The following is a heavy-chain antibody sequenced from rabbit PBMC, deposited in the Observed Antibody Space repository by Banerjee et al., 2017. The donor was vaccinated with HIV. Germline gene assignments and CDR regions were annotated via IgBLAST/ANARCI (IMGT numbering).Heavy chain of an antibody. J-gene: IGHJ4*01. V-gene: IGHV1S40*01. CDR2: IYGGSSGST. CDR3: ARRAGYADYGYPTGL. D-gene: IGHD6-1*01. CDR1: GFSFSSIYY. Sequence: QSLEESGGDLVKPGASLTLTCTASGFSFSSIYYMCWVRQAPGKGLEWIACIYGGSSGSTYYASWAKGRFTISKTSSTTVTLQMTSLTAADTATYFCARRAGYADYGYPTGLWGQGTLVTVS.